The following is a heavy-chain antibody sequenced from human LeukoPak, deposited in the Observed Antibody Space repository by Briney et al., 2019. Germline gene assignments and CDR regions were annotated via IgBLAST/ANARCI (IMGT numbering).Heavy chain of an antibody. CDR3: ARVVPRRYYDQPSNKFDP. Sequence: GGSLRLSCSAAGFTFRSYGMSWVRQAPGKGLEWISSTSGGGGNTYYADSVKGRFTITRDNSNNTLYLQMNRLRAEDTAIYYCARVVPRRYYDQPSNKFDPWGQGTLVTVSS. CDR2: TSGGGGNT. V-gene: IGHV3-23*01. J-gene: IGHJ5*02. D-gene: IGHD3-22*01. CDR1: GFTFRSYG.